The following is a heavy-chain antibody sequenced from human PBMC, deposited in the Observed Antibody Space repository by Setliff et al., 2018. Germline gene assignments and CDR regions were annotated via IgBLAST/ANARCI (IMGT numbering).Heavy chain of an antibody. CDR2: ISGSGGRT. D-gene: IGHD6-13*01. CDR1: GFTFSSYA. Sequence: LRLSCAASGFTFSSYAMSWVRQAPGKGLERVSAISGSGGRTYYADSVKGRFTISRDNSKNTLYLQMNSLRAEDTAVYYCAKDNAYSSSWYYYYYYMDVWGKGTTVTVSS. V-gene: IGHV3-23*01. J-gene: IGHJ6*03. CDR3: AKDNAYSSSWYYYYYYMDV.